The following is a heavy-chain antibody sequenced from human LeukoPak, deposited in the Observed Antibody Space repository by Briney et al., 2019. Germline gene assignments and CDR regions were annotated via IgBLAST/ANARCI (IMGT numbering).Heavy chain of an antibody. Sequence: PGGSLRLSCAASGFTFSSYEMNWVRQAPGKGLEWVSYISSSGSTIYYADSVKGRFTISRDNAKNSLYLQMNSLRAEDTAVYYCARDSPVGATTVFDYWGQGTLVTVSS. CDR3: ARDSPVGATTVFDY. D-gene: IGHD1-26*01. V-gene: IGHV3-48*03. J-gene: IGHJ4*02. CDR1: GFTFSSYE. CDR2: ISSSGSTI.